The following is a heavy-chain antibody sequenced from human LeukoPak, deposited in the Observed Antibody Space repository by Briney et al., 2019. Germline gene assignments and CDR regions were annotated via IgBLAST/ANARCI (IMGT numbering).Heavy chain of an antibody. J-gene: IGHJ5*02. CDR1: GGSFGGYY. CDR2: INHSGST. CDR3: ARFYCSSTSCQDWFDP. V-gene: IGHV4-34*01. Sequence: SETLSLTCAVYGGSFGGYYWSWIRQPPGKGLEWIGEINHSGSTNYNPSLKSRVTISVDTSKNQFSLKLSSVTAADTAVYYCARFYCSSTSCQDWFDPWGQGTLVTVSS. D-gene: IGHD2-2*01.